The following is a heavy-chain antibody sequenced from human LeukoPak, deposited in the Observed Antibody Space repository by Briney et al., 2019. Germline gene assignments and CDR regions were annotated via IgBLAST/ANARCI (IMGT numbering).Heavy chain of an antibody. V-gene: IGHV4-4*02. CDR2: IYHSGST. Sequence: SETLSLTCAVSGGSIGDSYWWTWVRQPPGKGLEWIGEIYHSGSTNYSPSLKGRVTISLDKSKNQFSLKLNSMTAADTAVYYCARGAPIILETGYDYWGQGTLVTVSS. CDR1: GGSIGDSYW. D-gene: IGHD3-9*01. CDR3: ARGAPIILETGYDY. J-gene: IGHJ4*02.